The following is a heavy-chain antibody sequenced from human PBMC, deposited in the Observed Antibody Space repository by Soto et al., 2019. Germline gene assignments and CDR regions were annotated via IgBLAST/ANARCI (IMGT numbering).Heavy chain of an antibody. J-gene: IGHJ1*01. CDR1: GFSFSTYA. V-gene: IGHV3-23*01. D-gene: IGHD6-13*01. CDR2: ISGSGGTT. Sequence: PGGSLRLSCAASGFSFSTYAMSLVRQAPGKGLEWVSGISGSGGTTYYADSVKGQFTISRDNSKNTLYLQVNSLRAEDTAVYYCAKDQAAAGTISRYFQHWGQGTLVTVSS. CDR3: AKDQAAAGTISRYFQH.